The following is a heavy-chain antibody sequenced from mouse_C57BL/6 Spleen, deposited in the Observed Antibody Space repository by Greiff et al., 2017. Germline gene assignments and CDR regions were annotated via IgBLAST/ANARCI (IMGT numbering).Heavy chain of an antibody. D-gene: IGHD1-2*01. V-gene: IGHV1-9*01. J-gene: IGHJ2*01. Sequence: QVQLQQSGAELMKPGASVKLSCKATGYTFTGYWIEWVKQRPGHGLEWIGEILPGSGSTNYNGKFKGKATLTAEKSSSTAYMQLSSLTSEDTAVYFGARVVTTALRDYWGQGTTLTVSS. CDR2: ILPGSGST. CDR1: GYTFTGYW. CDR3: ARVVTTALRDY.